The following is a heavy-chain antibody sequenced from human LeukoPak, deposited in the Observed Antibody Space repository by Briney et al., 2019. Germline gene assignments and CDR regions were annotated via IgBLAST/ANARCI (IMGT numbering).Heavy chain of an antibody. CDR3: AKDIGISPHDY. Sequence: GGSLRLSCAASGFTFSSSGMDWVRQAPGKGLEWVAVISYEGSNKYYADSVKGRFTISRDNSKNTLYLQMNSLRAEDTAVYYCAKDIGISPHDYWGQGTLVTVSS. D-gene: IGHD2-15*01. J-gene: IGHJ4*02. CDR2: ISYEGSNK. CDR1: GFTFSSSG. V-gene: IGHV3-30*18.